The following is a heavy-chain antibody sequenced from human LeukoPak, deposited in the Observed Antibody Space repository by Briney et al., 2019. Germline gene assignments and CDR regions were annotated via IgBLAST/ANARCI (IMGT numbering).Heavy chain of an antibody. V-gene: IGHV4-59*08. J-gene: IGHJ3*02. CDR2: IYYSGST. CDR1: GGSISSYY. Sequence: SETLSLTCTVSGGSISSYYWSWIRQPPGKGLEWIGYIYYSGSTHYNPSLKSRVTISVDTSKNQFSLKLSSVTAADTAVYYCARVAGAFDIWGQGTMVTVSS. CDR3: ARVAGAFDI.